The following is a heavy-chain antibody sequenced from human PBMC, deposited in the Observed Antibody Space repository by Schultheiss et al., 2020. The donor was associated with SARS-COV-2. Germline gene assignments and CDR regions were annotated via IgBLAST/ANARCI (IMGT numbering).Heavy chain of an antibody. J-gene: IGHJ4*02. CDR1: GFTFSSYA. D-gene: IGHD3-3*01. V-gene: IGHV3-23*01. CDR3: ARGVLELLSYYFDY. CDR2: ISGSGGST. Sequence: GGSLRLSCAASGFTFSSYAMSWVRQAPGKGLEWVSAISGSGGSTYYADSVKGRFTISRDNSKNTLYLQMNSLRAEDTAVYYCARGVLELLSYYFDYWGQGTLVTVSS.